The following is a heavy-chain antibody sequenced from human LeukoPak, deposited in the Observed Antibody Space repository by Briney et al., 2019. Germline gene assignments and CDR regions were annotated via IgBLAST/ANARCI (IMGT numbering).Heavy chain of an antibody. CDR2: IYYSGST. J-gene: IGHJ4*02. Sequence: SETLSLICTVSGGSISSYYWSWIRQPPGKGLEWIGYIYYSGSTNYNPSLKSRVTISVDTSENQFSLKLSSVTAADTAVYYCARVVGSYCFDYWGQGTLVTVSP. CDR1: GGSISSYY. V-gene: IGHV4-59*01. D-gene: IGHD1-26*01. CDR3: ARVVGSYCFDY.